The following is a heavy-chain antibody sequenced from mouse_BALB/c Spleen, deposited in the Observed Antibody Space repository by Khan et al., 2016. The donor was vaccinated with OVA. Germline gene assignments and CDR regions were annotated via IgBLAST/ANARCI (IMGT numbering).Heavy chain of an antibody. V-gene: IGHV5-6*01. J-gene: IGHJ3*01. CDR2: ISSGGDYT. CDR1: GFTFSSYS. CDR3: ADHLTGSFAY. Sequence: EVELVESGADLVKPGGSLKLSCAASGFTFSSYSMSWVRQTPDKRLEWVASISSGGDYTYYPDSVKGRFTISRDNAKNTLYLQMSDLKSEDTAMYYCADHLTGSFAYGGQGTLVTVSA. D-gene: IGHD4-1*01.